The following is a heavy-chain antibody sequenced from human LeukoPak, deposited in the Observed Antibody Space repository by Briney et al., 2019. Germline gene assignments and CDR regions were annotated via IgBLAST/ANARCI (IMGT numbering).Heavy chain of an antibody. Sequence: GVSLRLSCAASGFTFITYWMHGLRQAPGKGLLWVSRINNDGSNTNYADSVKGRFTISRDKAKNPLYLQMNSLRAEDTAVYYCARPSVAGPYFDFWGQGTLVTVSS. J-gene: IGHJ4*02. CDR1: GFTFITYW. CDR3: ARPSVAGPYFDF. CDR2: INNDGSNT. D-gene: IGHD6-19*01. V-gene: IGHV3-74*01.